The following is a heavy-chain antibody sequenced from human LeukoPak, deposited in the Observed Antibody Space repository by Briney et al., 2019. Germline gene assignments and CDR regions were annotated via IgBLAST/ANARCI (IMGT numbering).Heavy chain of an antibody. D-gene: IGHD3-9*01. CDR1: VYTFTSYD. V-gene: IGHV1-8*01. CDR2: MNPNSGNT. J-gene: IGHJ4*02. CDR3: ARGKIWYDILTGYYFDY. Sequence: GASLKVSCKASVYTFTSYDIKWVRQATRQGLEWMGGMNPNSGNTGYAQNYQGRVTMTRNTSRSTAYMELSSLRSEDTAVYYCARGKIWYDILTGYYFDYWGQGTLVTVSS.